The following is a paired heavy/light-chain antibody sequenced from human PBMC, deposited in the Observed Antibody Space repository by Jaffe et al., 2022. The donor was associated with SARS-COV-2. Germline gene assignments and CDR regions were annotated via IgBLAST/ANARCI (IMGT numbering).Light chain of an antibody. CDR3: AAWDDSLSGSWV. CDR2: RNN. V-gene: IGLV1-47*01. J-gene: IGLJ3*02. CDR1: SSNIESNY. Sequence: QSVLTQPPSTSGTPGQRVTISCSGSSSNIESNYVYWYQQLPGTAPKLLIYRNNQRPSGVPDRFSGSQSGTSASLAISGLRSEDEADYYCAAWDDSLSGSWVFGGGTRLTVL.
Heavy chain of an antibody. D-gene: IGHD2-2*01. CDR2: ISWDSGGI. J-gene: IGHJ6*02. CDR1: GFTFDDYA. Sequence: EVQLVESGGGLVQPGRSLRLSCAASGFTFDDYAMHWVRQAPGKGLEWVSGISWDSGGIVYADSVKGRFTISRDNAKNSLYLQMNSLRAEDTALYYCAKGGGIVVVPAYGMDVWGQGTTVTVSS. V-gene: IGHV3-9*01. CDR3: AKGGGIVVVPAYGMDV.